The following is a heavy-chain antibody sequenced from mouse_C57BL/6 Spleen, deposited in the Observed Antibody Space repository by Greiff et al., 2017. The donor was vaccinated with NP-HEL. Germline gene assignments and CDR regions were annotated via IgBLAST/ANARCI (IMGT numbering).Heavy chain of an antibody. J-gene: IGHJ3*01. V-gene: IGHV1-63*01. CDR3: ARDYGSSRGFAY. D-gene: IGHD1-1*01. CDR1: GYTFTNYW. CDR2: IYPGGGYT. Sequence: VKLMESGAELVRPGTSVKMSCKASGYTFTNYWIGWAKQRPGHGLEWIGDIYPGGGYTNYNEKFKGKATLTADKSSSTAYMQFSSLTSEDSAIYYCARDYGSSRGFAYWGQGTLVTVSA.